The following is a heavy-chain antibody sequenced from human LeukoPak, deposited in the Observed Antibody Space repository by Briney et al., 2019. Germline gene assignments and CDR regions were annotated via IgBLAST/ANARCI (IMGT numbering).Heavy chain of an antibody. V-gene: IGHV4-34*01. J-gene: IGHJ4*02. CDR3: ARGPGGYCSSTSCYTWKVVDY. Sequence: GSLRLSCAASGFTFSSYAMSWVRQAPGKGLEWIGEINHSGSTNYNPSLKSGVTISVDTSKNQFSLKLSSVTAADTAVYYCARGPGGYCSSTSCYTWKVVDYWGQGTLVTVSS. D-gene: IGHD2-2*02. CDR2: INHSGST. CDR1: GFTFSSYA.